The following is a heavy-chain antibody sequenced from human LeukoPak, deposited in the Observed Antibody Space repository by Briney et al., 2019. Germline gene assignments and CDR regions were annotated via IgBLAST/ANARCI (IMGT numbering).Heavy chain of an antibody. CDR2: ISGSGGST. CDR1: GFTFISCY. Sequence: GGSLRLSCAASGFTFISCYMSGVRQAPGKGLEWVSAISGSGGSTYYADSVKGRFTISRDNSKNTLCLQMNSLRAEDTAVYYCAKASGSGSYYNPFHYWGQGTLVTVSS. D-gene: IGHD3-10*01. V-gene: IGHV3-23*01. CDR3: AKASGSGSYYNPFHY. J-gene: IGHJ4*02.